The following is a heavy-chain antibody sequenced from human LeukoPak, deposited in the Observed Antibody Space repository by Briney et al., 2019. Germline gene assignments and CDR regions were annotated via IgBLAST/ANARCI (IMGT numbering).Heavy chain of an antibody. CDR3: ARDLAHSSGYRPVDY. J-gene: IGHJ4*02. Sequence: GASVKVSCKASGYTFTSYGISWVRQAPGQGLEWMGWISAYNGNTNYAQKLQGRVTMTTDTSTSTAYMELRGLRSDDTAVYYCARDLAHSSGYRPVDYWGQGTLVTVSS. CDR1: GYTFTSYG. D-gene: IGHD3-22*01. V-gene: IGHV1-18*01. CDR2: ISAYNGNT.